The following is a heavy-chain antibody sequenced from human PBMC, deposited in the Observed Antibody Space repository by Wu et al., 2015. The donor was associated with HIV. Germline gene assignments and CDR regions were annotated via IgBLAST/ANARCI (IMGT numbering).Heavy chain of an antibody. J-gene: IGHJ3*01. Sequence: QVQLVQSGAEVKKPGASIKVSCKSSGYTFTNYYIHWVRQAPGQGLEWMGGFLPIFGTPNYAQKFQDRVTINTDESTTTAYMDLSGLRSEDTALYYCTRALPHDYIEVTGGPAFDVWGQGTMVTVSS. CDR1: GYTFTNYY. CDR3: TRALPHDYIEVTGGPAFDV. D-gene: IGHD4-11*01. CDR2: FLPIFGTP. V-gene: IGHV1-69*01.